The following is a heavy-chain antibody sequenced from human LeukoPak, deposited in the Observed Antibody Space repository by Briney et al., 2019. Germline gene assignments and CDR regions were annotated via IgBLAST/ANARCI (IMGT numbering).Heavy chain of an antibody. Sequence: GGSLRLSCAASGFTFSDYYMNWIRQAPGKGLEWVSYIISSGSTLYYADSVKGRFTISRDNAKNSLYLQMNSLRAEDTAVYYCARVDGGNGILNYWGQGTLVTVSS. CDR1: GFTFSDYY. D-gene: IGHD4-23*01. J-gene: IGHJ4*02. CDR2: IISSGSTL. CDR3: ARVDGGNGILNY. V-gene: IGHV3-11*01.